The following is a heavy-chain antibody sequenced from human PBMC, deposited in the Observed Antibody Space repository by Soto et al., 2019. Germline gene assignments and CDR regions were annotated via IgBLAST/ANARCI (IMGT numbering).Heavy chain of an antibody. CDR3: ERDRLGYCSSTRSCRSNNWFDP. Sequence: GAPVKVSCKASWGTFSSYASSWVRQAPGQGFAWMGGVIPIFGPANSAQKFHGRVTTTADESTSTAYMELSSLRSEDPAVYYSERDRLGYCSSTRSCRSNNWFDPWGKGSLVTVSS. V-gene: IGHV1-69*13. J-gene: IGHJ5*02. CDR1: WGTFSSYA. CDR2: VIPIFGPA. D-gene: IGHD2-2*01.